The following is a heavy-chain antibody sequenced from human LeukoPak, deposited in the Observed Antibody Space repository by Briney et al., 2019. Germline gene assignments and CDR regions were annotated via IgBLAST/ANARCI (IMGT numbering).Heavy chain of an antibody. Sequence: GGSLRLSCAASGFTFSGYGMHWVRQAPGKGLEWVSVIYSGGSTYYADSVKGRFTISRDNSKNTLYLQMNSLRAEDTAVYYCAREGDSGIAVAIGPEGMDVWGQGTTVTVSS. CDR1: GFTFSGYG. CDR3: AREGDSGIAVAIGPEGMDV. V-gene: IGHV3-NL1*01. D-gene: IGHD6-19*01. CDR2: IYSGGST. J-gene: IGHJ6*02.